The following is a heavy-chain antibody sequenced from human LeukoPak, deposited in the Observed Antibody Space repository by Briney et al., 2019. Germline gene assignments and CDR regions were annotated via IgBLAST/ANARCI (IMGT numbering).Heavy chain of an antibody. Sequence: PGGSLRLSCAASGFTFSSYWMGWVRQAPGKGLEWVANIKQDGSEKYYVDSVKGRFTISRDNAKNSLYLQMNSLRAEVTAVYYCARDGGGEYQLLYYFDYWGQGTLVNVSS. CDR2: IKQDGSEK. J-gene: IGHJ4*02. CDR1: GFTFSSYW. D-gene: IGHD2-2*01. CDR3: ARDGGGEYQLLYYFDY. V-gene: IGHV3-7*01.